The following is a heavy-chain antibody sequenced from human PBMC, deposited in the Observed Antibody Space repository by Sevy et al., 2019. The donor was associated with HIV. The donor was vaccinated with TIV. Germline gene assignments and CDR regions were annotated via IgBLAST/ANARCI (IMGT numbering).Heavy chain of an antibody. CDR3: AREGTSYDTYYYDYAMDL. CDR2: VNQDGSEK. Sequence: GGSLRLSCAASGFTFNSYWMTWVRRAPDKGLEWVANVNQDGSEKYYVDSVKGRFTISRDNSQNSLSLQMNTLRVDDTGVYFCAREGTSYDTYYYDYAMDLWGLGTTVTVSS. V-gene: IGHV3-7*01. CDR1: GFTFNSYW. J-gene: IGHJ6*02. D-gene: IGHD3-10*01.